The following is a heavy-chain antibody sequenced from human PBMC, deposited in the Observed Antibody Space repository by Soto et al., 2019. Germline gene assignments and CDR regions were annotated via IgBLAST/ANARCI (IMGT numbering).Heavy chain of an antibody. Sequence: GSLRLSCAASGITFSNYWMTWVRQAPGKGLEWVANIKQDGSEKYYVDSVKGRFTISRDNAKNSLFLQMNSLRAEDTAMYYCATQADYYYYGMDVWGQGTTVTVSS. CDR3: ATQADYYYYGMDV. J-gene: IGHJ6*02. CDR2: IKQDGSEK. CDR1: GITFSNYW. V-gene: IGHV3-7*01.